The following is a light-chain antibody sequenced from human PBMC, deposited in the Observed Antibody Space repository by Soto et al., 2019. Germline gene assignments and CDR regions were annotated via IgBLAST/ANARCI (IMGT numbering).Light chain of an antibody. CDR3: QQYDSYSGT. J-gene: IGKJ1*01. CDR1: QSISGW. Sequence: DIQMTQSPSTLSASVGDRVTITCRASQSISGWLAWYQQKPGKAPKLLIYDASSLKSAVPSRFSGSGSGTEFTLTISSLQPDDFATYYCQQYDSYSGTLGQGTKVDIK. CDR2: DAS. V-gene: IGKV1-5*01.